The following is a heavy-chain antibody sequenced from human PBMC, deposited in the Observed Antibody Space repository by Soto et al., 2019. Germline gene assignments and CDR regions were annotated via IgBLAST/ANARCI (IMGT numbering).Heavy chain of an antibody. J-gene: IGHJ5*02. D-gene: IGHD3-3*01. CDR3: ASSPGEYYDFWSGSEYNWFDP. CDR2: SNHTGGT. CDR1: GGSVNGYY. Sequence: SETLSLTCAVYGGSVNGYYWNWIRQPPGKGLERIGESNHTGGTHYNPSLKSRVTMSVDTSKNPFSLKLSSVTAADTAVYYCASSPGEYYDFWSGSEYNWFDPWGQGTLVTVSS. V-gene: IGHV4-34*10.